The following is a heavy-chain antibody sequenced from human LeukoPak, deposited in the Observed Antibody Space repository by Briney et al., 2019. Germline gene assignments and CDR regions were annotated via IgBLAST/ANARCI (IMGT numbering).Heavy chain of an antibody. CDR1: GYTFTSYY. CDR3: ASSVNSGWYGVDY. V-gene: IGHV1-46*01. D-gene: IGHD6-19*01. J-gene: IGHJ4*02. CDR2: INPSGGST. Sequence: ASVKDSCKASGYTFTSYYLHWVRQAPGQGLEWMGIINPSGGSTSYAQKFQGRVTMTRDMSTSTVYMELSSLRSEDTAVYYCASSVNSGWYGVDYWGQGTLVTVSS.